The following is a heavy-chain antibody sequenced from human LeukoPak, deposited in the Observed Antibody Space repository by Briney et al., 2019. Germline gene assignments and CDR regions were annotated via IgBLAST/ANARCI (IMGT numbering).Heavy chain of an antibody. Sequence: ASVKVSCKASGYTFTSYGISWVRPAPGQGLAWMGWISAYNGNTNYAQKLQGRVTMTTDTSTSTAYMELRSLSSDDTAVYYCARVAARYSSSWYIYWGQGTLVTVSS. CDR3: ARVAARYSSSWYIY. CDR2: ISAYNGNT. J-gene: IGHJ4*02. D-gene: IGHD6-13*01. CDR1: GYTFTSYG. V-gene: IGHV1-18*01.